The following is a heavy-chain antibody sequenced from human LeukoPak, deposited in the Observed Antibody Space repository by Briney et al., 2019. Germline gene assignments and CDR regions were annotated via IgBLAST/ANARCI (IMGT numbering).Heavy chain of an antibody. V-gene: IGHV1-8*01. J-gene: IGHJ6*03. CDR3: ARGTGGSYYYYYYMDV. D-gene: IGHD1-26*01. CDR1: GYTFTSYD. Sequence: ASVKVPCKASGYTFTSYDINWVRQATGQGLEWMGWMNPNSGNTGYAQKFQGRVTMTRNTSISTAYMELSSLRSEDTAVYYCARGTGGSYYYYYYMDVWGKGTTVTISS. CDR2: MNPNSGNT.